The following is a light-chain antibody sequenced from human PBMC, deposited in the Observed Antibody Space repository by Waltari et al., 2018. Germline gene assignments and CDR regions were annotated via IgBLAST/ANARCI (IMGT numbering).Light chain of an antibody. V-gene: IGLV2-14*01. J-gene: IGLJ1*01. Sequence: QSALTQPASVSGSPGQSITISCSGTDSDVGAYDFVSWYQQHPGKAPHLIIYEVSNRPSGISKRCSASKSGNTASLTSSGLQAEDEADYYCSSYTTSSAPGVFGTGTRVTVL. CDR3: SSYTTSSAPGV. CDR2: EVS. CDR1: DSDVGAYDF.